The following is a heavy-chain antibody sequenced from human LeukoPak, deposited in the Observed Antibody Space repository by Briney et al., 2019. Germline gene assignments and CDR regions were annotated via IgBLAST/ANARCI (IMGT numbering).Heavy chain of an antibody. CDR2: INGDGGRT. CDR3: AKATGHGDFRTDY. V-gene: IGHV3-43*02. J-gene: IGHJ4*02. D-gene: IGHD1-1*01. CDR1: GFIFAAYA. Sequence: GGSLRLSCAASGFIFAAYAMHWVRQVPGKGLEWVSLINGDGGRTFYADSVRGRFTISRDNSNNSLYLQMSGLRPEDTAFFYCAKATGHGDFRTDYWGQGTLVTVSS.